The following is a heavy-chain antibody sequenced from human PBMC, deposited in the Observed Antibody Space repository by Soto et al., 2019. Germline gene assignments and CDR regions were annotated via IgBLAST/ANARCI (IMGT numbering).Heavy chain of an antibody. CDR1: GYTFTSYG. CDR2: INVYNGNT. CDR3: ARDTSRGEYAY. V-gene: IGHV1-18*01. Sequence: QVQLVQSGAEVKKPGASVKVSCKASGYTFTSYGISWVRQAPGQGLEWMGWINVYNGNTNYAQELQGRVTMTTDTCTSTAYLYLRSLSSDDTAVYFCARDTSRGEYAYWGEGTLATVSS. J-gene: IGHJ4*02. D-gene: IGHD3-10*01.